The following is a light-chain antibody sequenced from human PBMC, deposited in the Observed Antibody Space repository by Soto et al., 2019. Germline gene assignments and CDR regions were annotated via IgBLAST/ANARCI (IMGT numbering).Light chain of an antibody. J-gene: IGKJ1*01. CDR2: GAS. V-gene: IGKV3-15*01. Sequence: EIVMTQSPATLSVSPGERATLSCRASQSVSSNFAWYQQKPGQAPRLLIYGASTRATGIPARFSGSGSGTDFTLTISRLQSEDFAVYDCQQHSNWPPWTFGQGTKVEIK. CDR1: QSVSSN. CDR3: QQHSNWPPWT.